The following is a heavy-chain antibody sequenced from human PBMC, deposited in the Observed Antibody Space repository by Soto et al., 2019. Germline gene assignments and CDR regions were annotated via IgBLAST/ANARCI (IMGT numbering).Heavy chain of an antibody. CDR1: GFTFSSHS. V-gene: IGHV3-21*01. CDR3: ARSTRGFSYGKIDS. J-gene: IGHJ4*02. CDR2: ITTSSDSI. D-gene: IGHD5-18*01. Sequence: GGSLRLSCVVSGFTFSSHSMNWVRQAPGKGLEWVSSITTSSDSIYYTDSVKGRFTLSRDDAKNSLFLQMNSLRAEDTAVYYCARSTRGFSYGKIDSWGQGTLVTVSS.